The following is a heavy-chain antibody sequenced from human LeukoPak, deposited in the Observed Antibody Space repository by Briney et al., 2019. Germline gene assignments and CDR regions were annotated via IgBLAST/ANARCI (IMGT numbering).Heavy chain of an antibody. J-gene: IGHJ5*02. CDR3: ARLRLSGGSFSVGWFDP. CDR1: DEVITSNNW. V-gene: IGHV4-4*02. D-gene: IGHD1-26*01. CDR2: IFHSGTT. Sequence: SGTLSLTCTVSDEVITSNNWWSWVRPSPGKGLEWIGEIFHSGTTRYKASLESRVTMLLDKSKNQFSLRLNSVTAADTAVYFCARLRLSGGSFSVGWFDPWGQGIQVTVSS.